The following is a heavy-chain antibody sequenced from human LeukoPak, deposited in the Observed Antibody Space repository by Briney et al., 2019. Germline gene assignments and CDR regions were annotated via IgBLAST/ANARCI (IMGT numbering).Heavy chain of an antibody. V-gene: IGHV4-38-2*02. CDR2: IYHSGNT. CDR1: GYSINRGYY. Sequence: KPSETLSLTCTVSGYSINRGYYWGWIRQPPGKGLEWIGKIYHSGNTYYNPSLKSRLTISVDTSKNQISLKLSSVTVADTAVYYCARHQGVVDLWGRGSLVTVSS. D-gene: IGHD3-3*01. J-gene: IGHJ2*01. CDR3: ARHQGVVDL.